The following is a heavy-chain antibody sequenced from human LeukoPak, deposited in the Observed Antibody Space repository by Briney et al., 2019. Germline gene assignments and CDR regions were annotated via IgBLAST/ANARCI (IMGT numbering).Heavy chain of an antibody. CDR2: INPNSGGT. CDR1: GYTFTGYY. Sequence: ASVKVSCKASGYTFTGYYMHWVRQAPGQGLEWMGWINPNSGGTNYAQKFQGRVTMTRDTSISTAYMELSRLRSDDTAVYYCARDGEPRGGWTLGFDYGGEGPLVPVPS. D-gene: IGHD6-19*01. J-gene: IGHJ4*02. CDR3: ARDGEPRGGWTLGFDY. V-gene: IGHV1-2*02.